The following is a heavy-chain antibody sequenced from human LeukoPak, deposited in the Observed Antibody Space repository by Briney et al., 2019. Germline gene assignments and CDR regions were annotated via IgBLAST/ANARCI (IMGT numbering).Heavy chain of an antibody. CDR1: GFTVSSNY. J-gene: IGHJ4*02. CDR2: IYSGGST. CDR3: ARDLSYGDIDY. Sequence: PGGSLRLSCAASGFTVSSNYMSWVRQAPGKGLEWVSVIYSGGSTYYADSVKGRFTISRDNSKNTLYLQMNSLRAEDTAVYYCARDLSYGDIDYWGQGTLVTVSS. V-gene: IGHV3-66*01. D-gene: IGHD4-17*01.